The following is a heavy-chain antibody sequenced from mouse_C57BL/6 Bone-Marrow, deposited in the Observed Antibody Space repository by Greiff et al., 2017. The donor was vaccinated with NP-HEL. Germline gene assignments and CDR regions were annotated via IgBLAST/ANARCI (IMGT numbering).Heavy chain of an antibody. J-gene: IGHJ2*01. V-gene: IGHV1-5*01. Sequence: EVQLQQSGTVLARPGASVKMSCKTSGYTFTSYWMHWVKQRPGQGLEWIGAIYPGNSDTSYNQKFKGKAKLTAVTSASTAYMELRSLTNEDSAVYYCTRDHYYGTLYCFDYWGQGTTLTVSS. CDR1: GYTFTSYW. CDR2: IYPGNSDT. CDR3: TRDHYYGTLYCFDY. D-gene: IGHD1-1*01.